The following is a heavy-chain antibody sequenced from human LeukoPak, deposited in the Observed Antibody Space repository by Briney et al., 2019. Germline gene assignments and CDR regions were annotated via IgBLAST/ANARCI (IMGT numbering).Heavy chain of an antibody. CDR3: AKEKIVISRTKFFEN. Sequence: GGSLRLSCAASGFTFSRYGMHWVRQAPGKGLEWVGVISYEGSAKYYADSVKGRFAISRDNSKNTLYLQMNSLGPEDTAVYFCAKEKIVISRTKFFENRGQGTPGNVSS. CDR1: GFTFSRYG. V-gene: IGHV3-30*18. J-gene: IGHJ4*01. CDR2: ISYEGSAK. D-gene: IGHD3-22*01.